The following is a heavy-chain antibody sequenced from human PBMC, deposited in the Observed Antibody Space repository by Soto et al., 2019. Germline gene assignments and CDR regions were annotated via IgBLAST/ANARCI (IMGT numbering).Heavy chain of an antibody. J-gene: IGHJ4*02. V-gene: IGHV2-5*01. Sequence: QITLKESGPTLVKPTQTLTVTCTFSGFSLSTSGAGVGWIRQSPGKAPEWLALISWKDEKRYNPGLKSRLTITKDTSKKQVVLKMTDWDPVDTATYFCAHRYGGNYYRWYFDSWGQGTLVTVSS. D-gene: IGHD1-26*01. CDR2: ISWKDEK. CDR3: AHRYGGNYYRWYFDS. CDR1: GFSLSTSGAG.